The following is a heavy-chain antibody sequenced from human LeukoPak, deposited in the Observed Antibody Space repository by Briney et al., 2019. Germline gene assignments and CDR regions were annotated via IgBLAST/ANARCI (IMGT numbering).Heavy chain of an antibody. V-gene: IGHV3-43*02. D-gene: IGHD4/OR15-4a*01. Sequence: GGSLRLSCAASGFTFDDYAMHWVRQAPGKGLQWVSIISGEGGTTYYADSVKGRFTISRNNNKNSLYLQMTSLRTDDTAFYYCVKDIGDYGDPEDGFDVWGQGTMVTVSS. J-gene: IGHJ3*01. CDR3: VKDIGDYGDPEDGFDV. CDR2: ISGEGGTT. CDR1: GFTFDDYA.